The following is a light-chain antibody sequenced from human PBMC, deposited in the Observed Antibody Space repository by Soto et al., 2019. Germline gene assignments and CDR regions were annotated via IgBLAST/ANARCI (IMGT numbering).Light chain of an antibody. V-gene: IGKV3-20*01. J-gene: IGKJ4*01. CDR2: GAS. CDR3: QQYGSSSPLT. Sequence: EIVLTQSPGTLSLSPGERATLSCRASQSVSSSYLAWYQQKPGQAPRLLIYGASSKATGIPDRFSGSGSETNFTLTISRMEPEDVAVYYCQQYGSSSPLTFGGGNKVEIK. CDR1: QSVSSSY.